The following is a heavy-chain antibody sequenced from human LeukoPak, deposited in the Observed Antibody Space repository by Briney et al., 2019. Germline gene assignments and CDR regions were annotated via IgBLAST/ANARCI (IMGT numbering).Heavy chain of an antibody. CDR2: IYYSGST. CDR3: ARYSGHILTGYTTGYAFYN. D-gene: IGHD3-9*01. CDR1: GGSISSGDYY. J-gene: IGHJ3*02. Sequence: SQTLSLTCTVSGGSISSGDYYWSWIRQPPGKGLEWIGYIYYSGSTYYSPSLKSRVTISIDTSKNQFSLKLSSVTAADTAVNFCARYSGHILTGYTTGYAFYNWGQGTMVTVSS. V-gene: IGHV4-30-4*01.